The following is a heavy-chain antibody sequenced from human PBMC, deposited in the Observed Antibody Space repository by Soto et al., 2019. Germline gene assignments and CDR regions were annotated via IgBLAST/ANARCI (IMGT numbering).Heavy chain of an antibody. J-gene: IGHJ6*02. CDR2: ISYDGSNK. V-gene: IGHV3-30-3*01. D-gene: IGHD3-10*01. Sequence: GSLRLSCAASGFTFSSYAMHWVRQAPGKGLEWVAVISYDGSNKYYADSVKGRFTISRDNSKNTLYLQMNSLRAEDTAVYYCARVLVRGVIITYYYGMDVWGQGTTVTVSS. CDR3: ARVLVRGVIITYYYGMDV. CDR1: GFTFSSYA.